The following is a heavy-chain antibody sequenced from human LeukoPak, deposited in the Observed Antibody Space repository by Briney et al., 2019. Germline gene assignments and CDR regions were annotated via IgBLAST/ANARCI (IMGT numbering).Heavy chain of an antibody. CDR3: AEQRYFDWSPFDY. J-gene: IGHJ4*02. V-gene: IGHV3-23*01. Sequence: GGSLRPSCAASGFTFSSYAMSWVRQAPGKGLEWVSAISGSGGSTYYADSVKGRFTISRDNSKNTLYLQMNSLRAEDTAVYYCAEQRYFDWSPFDYWGQGTLVTVSS. CDR2: ISGSGGST. CDR1: GFTFSSYA. D-gene: IGHD3-9*01.